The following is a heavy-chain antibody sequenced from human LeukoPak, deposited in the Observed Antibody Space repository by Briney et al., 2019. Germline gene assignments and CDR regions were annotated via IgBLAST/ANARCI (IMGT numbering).Heavy chain of an antibody. CDR1: GFTFSSYS. D-gene: IGHD1-7*01. CDR2: ISSSSSSI. Sequence: GGSLRLSCAASGFTFSSYSMNWVRQAPGKGLEWVSSISSSSSSIYYADSVKGRFTISRDNAKNSLYLQMNSLRAEDTAVYYCARDQELLAFDIWGQGTMVTVSS. J-gene: IGHJ3*02. V-gene: IGHV3-21*01. CDR3: ARDQELLAFDI.